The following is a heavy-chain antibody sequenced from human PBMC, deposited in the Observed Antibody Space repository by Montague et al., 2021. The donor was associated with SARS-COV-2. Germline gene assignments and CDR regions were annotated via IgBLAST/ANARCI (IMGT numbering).Heavy chain of an antibody. CDR3: ARAGTITMIVVVIDAFDI. D-gene: IGHD3-22*01. CDR1: GGSISSGGYY. J-gene: IGHJ3*02. Sequence: TRSLTCTVSGGSISSGGYYWSWIRQHPGKGLEWIGYIYYSGSTYYNPSLKSRVTISVDTSMNQFSLKLSSVTAADTAVYYCARAGTITMIVVVIDAFDIWGQGTMVTVSS. CDR2: IYYSGST. V-gene: IGHV4-31*03.